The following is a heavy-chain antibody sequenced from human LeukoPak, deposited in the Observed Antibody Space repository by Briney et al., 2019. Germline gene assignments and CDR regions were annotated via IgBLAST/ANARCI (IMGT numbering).Heavy chain of an antibody. D-gene: IGHD6-19*01. CDR3: AKDRGSSGWYATFDY. V-gene: IGHV3-43*02. CDR2: ISGVGGTT. Sequence: PGGSLRLSCAASGFTFDDYAMHWVRKAPGKGLEWVTLISGVGGTTYYGDSVRGRFTISRDNSKNSLYLQMNSLRTEDAALYYCAKDRGSSGWYATFDYWGQGTLVTVSS. CDR1: GFTFDDYA. J-gene: IGHJ4*02.